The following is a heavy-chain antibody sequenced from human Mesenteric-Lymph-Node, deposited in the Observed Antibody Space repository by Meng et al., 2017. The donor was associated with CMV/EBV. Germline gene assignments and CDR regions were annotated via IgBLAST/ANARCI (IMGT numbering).Heavy chain of an antibody. D-gene: IGHD6-19*01. CDR1: GYTFTSYG. Sequence: CKASGYTFTSYGISWVRQAPGQGLEWMGWISAYNGNTNYAQKLQGRVTMTTDTSTSTAYMELRSLRSDDTAVYYCARTPLAVVPYDYWGQGTLVTVSS. J-gene: IGHJ4*02. CDR2: ISAYNGNT. V-gene: IGHV1-18*04. CDR3: ARTPLAVVPYDY.